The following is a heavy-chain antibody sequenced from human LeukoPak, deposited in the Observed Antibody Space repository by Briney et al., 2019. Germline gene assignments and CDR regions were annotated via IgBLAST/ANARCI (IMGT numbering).Heavy chain of an antibody. CDR3: ALFEVVVGSTQDF. CDR1: GGSISSYY. CDR2: IYYSGST. V-gene: IGHV4-59*12. J-gene: IGHJ4*02. Sequence: SETLSLTCTVSGGSISSYYWSWIRQPPGKGLEWIGYIYYSGSTNYNPSLKSRVTISVDTSKNQFSLKLSSVTAADTAVYYCALFEVVVGSTQDFWGQGTLVTVSS. D-gene: IGHD2-15*01.